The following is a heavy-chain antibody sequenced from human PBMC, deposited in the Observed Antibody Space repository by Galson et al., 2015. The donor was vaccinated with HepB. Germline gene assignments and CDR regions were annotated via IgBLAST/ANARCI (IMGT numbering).Heavy chain of an antibody. CDR1: GGTFSSYA. CDR2: IIPIFGTA. J-gene: IGHJ4*02. D-gene: IGHD4-17*01. CDR3: ARDDGHDSGFDY. V-gene: IGHV1-69*13. Sequence: SVKVSCRASGGTFSSYAISWVRQAPGQGLEWMGGIIPIFGTANYAQKFQGRVTITADESTSTAYMELSSLRSEDTAVYYCARDDGHDSGFDYWGQGTLVTVSS.